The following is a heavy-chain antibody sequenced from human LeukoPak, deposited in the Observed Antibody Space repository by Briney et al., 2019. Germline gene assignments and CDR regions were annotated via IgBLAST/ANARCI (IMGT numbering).Heavy chain of an antibody. CDR1: GGSISSYY. CDR2: IYYTGNT. D-gene: IGHD3-10*01. V-gene: IGHV4-59*05. J-gene: IGHJ5*02. CDR3: ARHYYYGPGSYFGFDP. Sequence: PSETLSLTCTVSGGSISSYYWSWIRQPPGKGLEWIGSIYYTGNTYYNPSLKSRVTISVDTSKNQFSLKVNSVTAADTAVYYCARHYYYGPGSYFGFDPWGQGTLVTVSS.